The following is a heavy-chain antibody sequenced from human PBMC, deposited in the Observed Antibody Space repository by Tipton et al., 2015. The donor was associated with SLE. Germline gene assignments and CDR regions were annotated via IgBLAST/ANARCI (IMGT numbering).Heavy chain of an antibody. CDR2: IYTSGST. D-gene: IGHD7-27*01. V-gene: IGHV4-61*02. CDR1: GGSISSGNYY. J-gene: IGHJ3*02. Sequence: TLSLTCTVSGGSISSGNYYWSWIRQPAGKRLEWIGRIYTSGSTNYNPPLKSRVTISVDTSKNQFSLKLSSVTAADTAVDYCAREGWGWGAFDIWGQGTMVTVSS. CDR3: AREGWGWGAFDI.